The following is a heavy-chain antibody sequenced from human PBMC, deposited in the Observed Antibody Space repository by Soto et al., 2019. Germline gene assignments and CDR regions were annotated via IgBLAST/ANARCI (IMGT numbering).Heavy chain of an antibody. CDR2: INWNSGSI. CDR3: VKDESINWYSGHFRH. J-gene: IGHJ1*01. CDR1: GFTFDDYA. Sequence: ESGGSLVQPGRSLRLSCAASGFTFDDYAMHWVRQVPGKGLEWVSGINWNSGSIGYGDSVKGRFAISRDNAKNSLHLQMNSLSAEDTAFYYCVKDESINWYSGHFRHWGQGTLVTVSS. D-gene: IGHD6-13*01. V-gene: IGHV3-9*01.